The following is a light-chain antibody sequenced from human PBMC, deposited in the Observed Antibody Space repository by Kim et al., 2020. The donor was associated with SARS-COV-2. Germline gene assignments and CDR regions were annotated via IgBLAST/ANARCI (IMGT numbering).Light chain of an antibody. J-gene: IGKJ4*01. V-gene: IGKV3-20*01. CDR3: QQYGRSPLA. CDR2: AVS. Sequence: EIVLRQSPDTLSLSPGERATLSCKASQRVSSSHLAWYQQKPGHPPRLLIYAVSSRATGMPDRFSGTGSETDFTLTISRLEPEDSALYCCQQYGRSPLAFGGGTRVDIK. CDR1: QRVSSSH.